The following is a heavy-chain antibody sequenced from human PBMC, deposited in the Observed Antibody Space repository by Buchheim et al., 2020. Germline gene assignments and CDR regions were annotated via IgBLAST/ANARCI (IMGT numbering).Heavy chain of an antibody. J-gene: IGHJ6*02. V-gene: IGHV3-48*01. CDR1: GFTFSSYS. Sequence: EVQLVESGGGLAQPGGSLRLSCAGSGFTFSSYSINWVRQAPGKGLEWISYISSSSTTMYYVDSVKGRFTISRDNAKNSLYLQMNSLRGDDTAVYYCARTSGSYYSYYGVDVWGQGTT. CDR3: ARTSGSYYSYYGVDV. CDR2: ISSSSTTM. D-gene: IGHD1-26*01.